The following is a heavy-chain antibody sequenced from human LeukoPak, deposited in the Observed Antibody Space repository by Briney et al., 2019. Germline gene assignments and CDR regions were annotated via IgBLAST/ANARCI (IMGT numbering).Heavy chain of an antibody. V-gene: IGHV4-30-2*01. CDR1: GGSISSGGYY. J-gene: IGHJ4*02. Sequence: PSETLSLTCTVSGGSISSGGYYWSWIRQPPGKGLEWIGYIYHSGSSYYNPSLKSRVTISVDRSKNQFSLKLSSVTAADTAVYYCARHVEETNCSGGSCSDYWGQGTLVTVSS. D-gene: IGHD2-15*01. CDR3: ARHVEETNCSGGSCSDY. CDR2: IYHSGSS.